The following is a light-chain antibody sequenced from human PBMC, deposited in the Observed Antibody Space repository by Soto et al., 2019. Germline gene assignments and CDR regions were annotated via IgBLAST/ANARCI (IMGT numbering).Light chain of an antibody. Sequence: QSVLTQPPSASGSPGQSVAISCTGTSSDVGGYNYVSWYQQHPGKAPKLIIYEVNKRPSGVPDRFSGSKSGITASLTVSGLQADDEADYYCGAHAGSNTWVFGGGTKVTVL. V-gene: IGLV2-8*01. J-gene: IGLJ3*02. CDR1: SSDVGGYNY. CDR2: EVN. CDR3: GAHAGSNTWV.